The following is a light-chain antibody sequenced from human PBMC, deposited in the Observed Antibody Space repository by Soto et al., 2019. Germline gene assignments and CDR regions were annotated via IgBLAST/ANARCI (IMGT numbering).Light chain of an antibody. CDR2: DVS. CDR1: SSDVGGYNY. V-gene: IGLV2-14*01. CDR3: SSXXXXXXLK. J-gene: IGLJ2*01. Sequence: QSALTQPASVSGSPGQSITISCTGTSSDVGGYNYVSWYQQHPGKAPKLMIYDVSNRPSGVSNRFSGSKSGNTASLTISGLQAEDEADYYCSSXXXXXXLKFGXGT.